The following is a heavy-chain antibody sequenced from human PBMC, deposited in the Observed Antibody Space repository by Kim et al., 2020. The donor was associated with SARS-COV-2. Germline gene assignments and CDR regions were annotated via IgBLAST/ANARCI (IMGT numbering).Heavy chain of an antibody. V-gene: IGHV4-34*01. CDR3: ARSNKQQLVLAFDI. J-gene: IGHJ3*02. Sequence: SETLSLTCAVYGGSFSGYYWSWIRQPPGKGLEWIGEINHSGSTNYNPSLKSRVTISVDTSKNQFSLKLSSVTAADTAVYYCARSNKQQLVLAFDIWGQGTMVTVSS. D-gene: IGHD6-13*01. CDR1: GGSFSGYY. CDR2: INHSGST.